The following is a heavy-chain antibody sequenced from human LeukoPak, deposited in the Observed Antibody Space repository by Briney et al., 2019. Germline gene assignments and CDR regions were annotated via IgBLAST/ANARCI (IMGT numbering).Heavy chain of an antibody. Sequence: PGGSLRLSRAASGFTFDDYAMHWVRQAPGKGLEWVSGISWNSGSIGYADSVKGRFTISRDNAKNSLYLQMNSLRAEDMALYYCAKASLDYDFWSGYYFDYWGQGTLVTVSS. CDR3: AKASLDYDFWSGYYFDY. CDR2: ISWNSGSI. CDR1: GFTFDDYA. D-gene: IGHD3-3*01. V-gene: IGHV3-9*03. J-gene: IGHJ4*02.